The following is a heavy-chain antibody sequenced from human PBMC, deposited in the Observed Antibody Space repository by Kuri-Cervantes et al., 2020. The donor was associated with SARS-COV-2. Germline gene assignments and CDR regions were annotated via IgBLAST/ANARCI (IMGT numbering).Heavy chain of an antibody. Sequence: GGSLRLSCAASGFTFSNFGMHWVRQTPGKGLEWVAIISYNGRNRYFADSVKGRLTVSRDNSKNTVYLQMNNLRAEDTAVYYCARDLRLGKSLDYWGQGTLVTVSS. CDR3: ARDLRLGKSLDY. CDR2: ISYNGRNR. D-gene: IGHD7-27*01. CDR1: GFTFSNFG. J-gene: IGHJ4*02. V-gene: IGHV3-30*03.